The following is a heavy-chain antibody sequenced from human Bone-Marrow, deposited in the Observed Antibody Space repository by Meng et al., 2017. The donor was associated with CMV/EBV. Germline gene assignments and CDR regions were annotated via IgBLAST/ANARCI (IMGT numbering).Heavy chain of an antibody. Sequence: SETLSLTCTVSGGSISSSSYYWGWIRQPPGKGLEWIGSIYYSGSTYYNPSLKSRVTISVDTSKNQFSLKLSSVTAADTAVYYCARDVCSSTSCYTFYWGQGTLVTVPQ. CDR3: ARDVCSSTSCYTFY. J-gene: IGHJ4*02. CDR1: GGSISSSSYY. V-gene: IGHV4-39*07. D-gene: IGHD2-2*02. CDR2: IYYSGST.